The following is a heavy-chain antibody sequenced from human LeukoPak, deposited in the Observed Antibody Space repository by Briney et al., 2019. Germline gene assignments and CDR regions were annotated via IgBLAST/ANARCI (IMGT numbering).Heavy chain of an antibody. V-gene: IGHV4-38-2*02. CDR2: ISHTRTT. D-gene: IGHD3-16*01. Sequence: SETLSLTCTVSGYPISTGYYWGWIRQPPGKGLEWIGSISHTRTTYYSPSLKSRVTISLDTSKKQFSLKLSSVTAADRALYYCAREVFGPGGAFDFWGQGTMVTVSS. CDR3: AREVFGPGGAFDF. CDR1: GYPISTGYY. J-gene: IGHJ3*01.